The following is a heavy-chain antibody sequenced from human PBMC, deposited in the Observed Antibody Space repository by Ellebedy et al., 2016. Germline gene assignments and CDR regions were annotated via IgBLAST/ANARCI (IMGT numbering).Heavy chain of an antibody. CDR1: GLPFSNFF. Sequence: GESLKISXTASGLPFSNFFMSWVRQAPGKGLEWVSTIDGGGDKKYFADFVKGRFTISRDNSKNTLYLEMNYLRVEDTALYYCRQGHYFDQWGQGALVTVSS. CDR3: RQGHYFDQ. J-gene: IGHJ4*02. CDR2: IDGGGDKK. V-gene: IGHV3-23*01.